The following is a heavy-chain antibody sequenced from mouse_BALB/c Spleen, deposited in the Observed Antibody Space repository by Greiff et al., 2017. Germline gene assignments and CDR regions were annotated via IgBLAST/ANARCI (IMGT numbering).Heavy chain of an antibody. J-gene: IGHJ4*01. D-gene: IGHD2-12*01. CDR3: ARCGDSYDRDAMDY. CDR1: GYSITSDYA. V-gene: IGHV3-2*02. Sequence: ESGPGLVKPSQSLSLTCTVTGYSITSDYAWNWIRQFPGNKLEWMGYISYSGSTSYNPSLKSRISITRDTSKNQFFLQLNSVTTEDTATYYCARCGDSYDRDAMDYWGQGTSVTVSA. CDR2: ISYSGST.